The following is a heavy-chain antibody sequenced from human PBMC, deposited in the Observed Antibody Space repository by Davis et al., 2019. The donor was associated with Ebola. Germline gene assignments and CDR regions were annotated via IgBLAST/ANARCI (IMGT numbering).Heavy chain of an antibody. V-gene: IGHV3-48*01. CDR1: GFTFSSYS. CDR3: ATKTTGTTFFHY. CDR2: ISSSSSTI. J-gene: IGHJ4*02. D-gene: IGHD1-1*01. Sequence: GESLKISCAASGFTFSSYSMNWVRQAPGKGLEWVSSISSSSSTIYYADSVKGRFTISRDNAKNSLYLQMNSLRAEDTAVYYCATKTTGTTFFHYWGQGTLVTVSS.